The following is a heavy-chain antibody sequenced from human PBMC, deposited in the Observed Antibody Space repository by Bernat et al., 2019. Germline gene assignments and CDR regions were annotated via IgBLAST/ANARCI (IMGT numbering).Heavy chain of an antibody. CDR1: GFSFSSYG. D-gene: IGHD6-19*01. J-gene: IGHJ4*02. Sequence: QVQLVESGGGVVQPGKSLTLSCVPSGFSFSSYGFHWVRQAPGKGLEWVGVIWYDASNTYYADSVRGRFTISRDDSKNTLFLQINSLRAEDTAVYYGGREGWSKSAMAGTGTDYWGQGTLVSVSS. CDR2: IWYDASNT. CDR3: GREGWSKSAMAGTGTDY. V-gene: IGHV3-33*01.